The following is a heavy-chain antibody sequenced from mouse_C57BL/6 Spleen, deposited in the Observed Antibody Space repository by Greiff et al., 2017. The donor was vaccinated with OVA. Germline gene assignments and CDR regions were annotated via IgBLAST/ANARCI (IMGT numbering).Heavy chain of an antibody. J-gene: IGHJ1*03. Sequence: VQLQQSGPELVKPGASVKIPCKASGYTFPDYNMDWVKQSHGKSLEWIGDINPNNGGTIYNQKFKGKATLTVDKSSSTAYMELRSLTSEDTAVYYCARRRGGYVDVWGTGTTVTVSS. CDR1: GYTFPDYN. CDR2: INPNNGGT. V-gene: IGHV1-18*01. CDR3: ARRRGGYVDV.